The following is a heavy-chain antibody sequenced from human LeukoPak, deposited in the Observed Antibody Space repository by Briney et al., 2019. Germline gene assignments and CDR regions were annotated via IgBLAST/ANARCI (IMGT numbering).Heavy chain of an antibody. CDR1: GYTFTGYY. D-gene: IGHD5-18*01. Sequence: ASVKVSCKASGYTFTGYYMHWVRQAPGQGLEWMGWINPNSGGTNYAQKFRGRVTMTRDTSISTAYMELSRLRSDDTAVYYCARGIQLWPIDPDYWGQGTLVTVSS. CDR3: ARGIQLWPIDPDY. J-gene: IGHJ4*02. CDR2: INPNSGGT. V-gene: IGHV1-2*02.